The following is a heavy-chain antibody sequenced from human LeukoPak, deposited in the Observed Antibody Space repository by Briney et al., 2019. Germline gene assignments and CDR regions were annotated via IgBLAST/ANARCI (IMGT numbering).Heavy chain of an antibody. V-gene: IGHV3-23*01. J-gene: IGHJ4*02. CDR3: AKGWSSGRPPIDN. CDR1: GVTFSSSG. CDR2: ISTSGGST. Sequence: PGGSLTLSCAASGVTFSSSGMSWGRQAPGKGLGWVSGISTSGGSTYYAPSVKGRFTLSSDNFQNPLYLQMNSLRAEDTAVYSCAKGWSSGRPPIDNWVQGPLVTVSS. D-gene: IGHD1-26*01.